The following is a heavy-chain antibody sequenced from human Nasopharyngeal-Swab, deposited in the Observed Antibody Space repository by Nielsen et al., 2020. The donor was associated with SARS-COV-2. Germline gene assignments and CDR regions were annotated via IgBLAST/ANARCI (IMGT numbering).Heavy chain of an antibody. CDR1: GFNFGDYA. V-gene: IGHV3-49*04. CDR2: IRTGANGGTT. J-gene: IGHJ4*02. D-gene: IGHD5-18*01. Sequence: GESLKISCTGSGFNFGDYALGWVRQAPGKGLEWIAFIRTGANGGTTEYAASVAGRFTVSRDDSKTIAYLQMNSLRIEDTAVYYCTAQERYSYGFLYFDYWGRGTLVSVSS. CDR3: TAQERYSYGFLYFDY.